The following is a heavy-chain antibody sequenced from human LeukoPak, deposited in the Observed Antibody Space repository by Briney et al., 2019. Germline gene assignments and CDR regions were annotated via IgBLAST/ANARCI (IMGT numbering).Heavy chain of an antibody. J-gene: IGHJ4*02. V-gene: IGHV4-59*12. CDR1: GGSISSYY. CDR2: IYHSGST. Sequence: SETLSLTCTVSGGSISSYYWSWIRQPPGKGLEWIGYIYHSGSTYYNPSLKSRVTISVDRSKNQFSLKLSSVTAADTAVYYCASSSWGEYYFDYWGQGTLVTVSS. CDR3: ASSSWGEYYFDY. D-gene: IGHD6-13*01.